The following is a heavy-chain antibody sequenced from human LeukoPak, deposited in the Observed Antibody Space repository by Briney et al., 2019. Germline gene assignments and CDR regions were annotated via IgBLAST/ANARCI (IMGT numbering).Heavy chain of an antibody. CDR3: ARSEARARQPLVLDFDY. CDR2: IYYSGST. J-gene: IGHJ4*02. V-gene: IGHV4-31*03. CDR1: GGSISSGGYY. Sequence: SQTLSLTCTVSGGSISSGGYYWSWIRQHPGKGLEWIGYIYYSGSTYYNPSLKSRVTISVDTSKNQFSLKLSSVTAADTAVYYCARSEARARQPLVLDFDYWGQGTLVTVSS. D-gene: IGHD3-3*01.